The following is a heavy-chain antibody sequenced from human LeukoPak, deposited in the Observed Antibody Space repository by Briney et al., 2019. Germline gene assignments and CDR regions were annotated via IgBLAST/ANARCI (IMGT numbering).Heavy chain of an antibody. CDR3: ARGRPPAATFDY. J-gene: IGHJ4*02. V-gene: IGHV4-34*01. D-gene: IGHD2-2*01. Sequence: SETLSLTCAVYGGSFSGYYWSWIRQPPGKGLEWIGEINHSGSTNYNPSLKSRVTISVDTSKNQFSLKLSSVTAADTAVYYCARGRPPAATFDYWGQGTWSPSPQ. CDR1: GGSFSGYY. CDR2: INHSGST.